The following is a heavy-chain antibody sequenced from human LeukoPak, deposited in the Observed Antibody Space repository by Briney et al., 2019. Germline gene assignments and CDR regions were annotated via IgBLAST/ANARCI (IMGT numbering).Heavy chain of an antibody. CDR1: GGTFSSYA. J-gene: IGHJ4*02. V-gene: IGHV1-69*04. Sequence: SVKVSCKASGGTFSSYAISWVRQAPGQGLEWMGRIIPILGIANYAQKFQGRVTITADKSTSTAYIELSSLRSEDTAVYYCAGTRNCGGDCAIDYWGQGTLVTVSS. CDR2: IIPILGIA. CDR3: AGTRNCGGDCAIDY. D-gene: IGHD2-21*02.